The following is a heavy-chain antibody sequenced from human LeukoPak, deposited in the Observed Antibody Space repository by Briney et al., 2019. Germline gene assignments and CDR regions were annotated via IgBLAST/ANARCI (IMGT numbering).Heavy chain of an antibody. Sequence: PGGSLRLSCAASGFTFDDYAMHWVRQAPGKGLEWVSGISWNSGSIGYADSVKGRSTISRDNAKNSLYLQMNSLRAEDTALYYCAKDIGSGWFYGMDVWGQGTTVTVSS. CDR1: GFTFDDYA. V-gene: IGHV3-9*01. CDR2: ISWNSGSI. J-gene: IGHJ6*02. CDR3: AKDIGSGWFYGMDV. D-gene: IGHD6-19*01.